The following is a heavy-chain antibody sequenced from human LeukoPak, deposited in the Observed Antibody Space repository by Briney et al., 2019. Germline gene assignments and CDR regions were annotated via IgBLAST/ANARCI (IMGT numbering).Heavy chain of an antibody. D-gene: IGHD5-12*01. V-gene: IGHV1-2*02. CDR1: GYTFTGYY. CDR3: ARASPNYSGYER. J-gene: IGHJ4*02. Sequence: ASVKVSCKASGYTFTGYYMHWVRQAPGQGLEWMGWINPNSGGTNYAQKFQGRVTMTRDTSISTAYMELSRLRSDDAAVYYCARASPNYSGYERWGQGTPVTVSS. CDR2: INPNSGGT.